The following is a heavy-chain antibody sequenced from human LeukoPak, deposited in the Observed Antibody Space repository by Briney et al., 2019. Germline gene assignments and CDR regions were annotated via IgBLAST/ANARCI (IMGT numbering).Heavy chain of an antibody. CDR3: ATGNTDDY. CDR2: ISHDGSNK. CDR1: GFTFRNNY. D-gene: IGHD1-14*01. J-gene: IGHJ4*02. V-gene: IGHV3-30-3*01. Sequence: GGSLRLSGAVSGFTFRNNYMHWVRQAPGKGLEWVAVISHDGSNKYYADSVKGRFTISRDNSKNTLDLQMNRLMPEDTAVYYCATGNTDDYWGQGTLVTVSS.